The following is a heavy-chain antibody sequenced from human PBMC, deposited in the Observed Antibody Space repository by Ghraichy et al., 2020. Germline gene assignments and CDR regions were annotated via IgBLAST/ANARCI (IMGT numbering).Heavy chain of an antibody. CDR3: GRGGAPGTVDY. V-gene: IGHV3-7*01. Sequence: GESLNISCAASGFTFSSYWMSWVRQAPGKGLEWVANIKEDGSEKYYVDSMKGRFTISRDNAKNSLYLQMNSLRADDTAVYYCGRGGAPGTVDYWGQGTLVTVSS. CDR2: IKEDGSEK. D-gene: IGHD6-13*01. CDR1: GFTFSSYW. J-gene: IGHJ4*02.